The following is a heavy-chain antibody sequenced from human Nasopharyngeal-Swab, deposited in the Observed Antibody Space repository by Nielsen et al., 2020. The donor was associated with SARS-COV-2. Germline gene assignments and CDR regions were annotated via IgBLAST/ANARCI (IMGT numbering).Heavy chain of an antibody. CDR1: GFTFSSYV. V-gene: IGHV3-13*01. CDR3: ARGPNSGWYLDY. J-gene: IGHJ4*02. D-gene: IGHD6-25*01. Sequence: GESLKISCAASGFTFSSYVMHWVRQATGKGLEWVSAIGNAGDAYYPGSVRGRFTVSRENARNSLYLQMSSLGAEDTAVYYCARGPNSGWYLDYWGLGTLVTVS. CDR2: IGNAGDA.